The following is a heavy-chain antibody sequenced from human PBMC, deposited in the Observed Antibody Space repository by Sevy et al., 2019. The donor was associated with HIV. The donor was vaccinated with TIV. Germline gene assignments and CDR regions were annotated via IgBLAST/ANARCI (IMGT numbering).Heavy chain of an antibody. CDR3: ARDSSYYYDSSGYYSFDY. J-gene: IGHJ4*02. D-gene: IGHD3-22*01. V-gene: IGHV1-69*13. CDR2: IIPIFGTA. Sequence: ASVKVSCKASGGTFSSYAISWVRQAPGQGLEWMGGIIPIFGTANYAQKFQGRVTITADESTSTAYMELSSLRSEDTAVYYCARDSSYYYDSSGYYSFDYWCQGTLVTVSS. CDR1: GGTFSSYA.